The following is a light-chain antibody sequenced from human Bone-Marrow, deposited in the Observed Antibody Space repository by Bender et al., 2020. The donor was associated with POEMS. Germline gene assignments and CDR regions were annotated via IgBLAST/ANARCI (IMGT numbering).Light chain of an antibody. CDR1: SSDAGGYKS. J-gene: IGLJ3*02. V-gene: IGLV2-14*03. CDR2: DVN. Sequence: QSALTQPASVSGSPRQSITISCTGTSSDAGGYKSVSWYQQHPGKAPKLMIYDVNNRPSGVPDRFSGSKSGTSASLAITGLQAEDEGDYYCQSYDNSLGGWVFGGGTKLTVL. CDR3: QSYDNSLGGWV.